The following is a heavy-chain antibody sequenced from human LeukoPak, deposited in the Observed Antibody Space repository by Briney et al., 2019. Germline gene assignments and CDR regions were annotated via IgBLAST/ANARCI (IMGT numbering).Heavy chain of an antibody. J-gene: IGHJ4*02. D-gene: IGHD3-10*01. CDR2: IRYDGSNK. V-gene: IGHV3-30*02. CDR1: GFTFSSYG. Sequence: GGSLRLSCAASGFTFSSYGMHWVRQAPGKGLEWVAFIRYDGSNKYYADSVKGRFTISRDNSKNTLYLQMNSLRAEDTAVHYCAKDWGYYYYGSGSFYDYWGQGTLVTVSS. CDR3: AKDWGYYYYGSGSFYDY.